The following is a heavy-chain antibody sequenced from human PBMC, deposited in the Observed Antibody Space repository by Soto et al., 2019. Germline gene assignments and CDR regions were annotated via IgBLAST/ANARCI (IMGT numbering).Heavy chain of an antibody. CDR1: GFTFSSYG. J-gene: IGHJ6*02. Sequence: GGSLRLSCVASGFTFSSYGMHWVRQAPGKGLEWVAVISYDGSNKYYADSVKGRFTISRDNSKNTLYLQMNSLRAEDTAVYYCAKEXCSGGSCYPYYYYGMDVWGQGTTVTVSS. CDR3: AKEXCSGGSCYPYYYYGMDV. CDR2: ISYDGSNK. D-gene: IGHD2-15*01. V-gene: IGHV3-30*18.